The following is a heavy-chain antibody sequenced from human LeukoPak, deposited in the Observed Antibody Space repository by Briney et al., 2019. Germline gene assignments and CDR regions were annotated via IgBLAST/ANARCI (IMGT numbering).Heavy chain of an antibody. Sequence: TGGSLRLSCAASGFTFSSYGMHWVRQAPGKGLEWVSAISGSGGSTYYADSVEGRFTISRDNSKNTLYLQMNSLRAEDTAVYYCANAGSGYYYYGSGSYYKDYYYMDVWGKGTTVTVSS. D-gene: IGHD3-10*01. CDR2: ISGSGGST. J-gene: IGHJ6*03. CDR3: ANAGSGYYYYGSGSYYKDYYYMDV. CDR1: GFTFSSYG. V-gene: IGHV3-23*01.